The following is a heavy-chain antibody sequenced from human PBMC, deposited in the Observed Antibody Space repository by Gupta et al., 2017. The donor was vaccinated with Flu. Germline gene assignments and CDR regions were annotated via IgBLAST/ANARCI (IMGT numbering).Heavy chain of an antibody. V-gene: IGHV3-15*01. CDR2: IKRKPDGGTA. Sequence: EVQLVESGGGLVKPGRSLRLSCAASGFTFSNAWMSWVGQVPGTGLGWVGRIKRKPDGGTADYAAPVLGRFTISRDDSKNTLCLQMSSMRTEDTAVYYCATDSDILTGFYKGAFDSWGQGTLVTVSS. CDR1: GFTFSNAW. D-gene: IGHD3-9*01. J-gene: IGHJ4*02. CDR3: ATDSDILTGFYKGAFDS.